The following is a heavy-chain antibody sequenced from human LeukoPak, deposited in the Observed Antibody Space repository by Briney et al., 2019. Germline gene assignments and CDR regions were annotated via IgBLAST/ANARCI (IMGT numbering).Heavy chain of an antibody. CDR1: GYTFTGYF. CDR3: ARHVGATRDLDP. V-gene: IGHV1-2*02. CDR2: ISPNNGGT. D-gene: IGHD1-26*01. Sequence: VASVKVSCKASGYTFTGYFLHWVRQAPGQGLEWMGWISPNNGGTYYAQKFHDRVTMTRDTSISTVYMELSRLRSDDTAVYYCARHVGATRDLDPWGQGTLVTVSS. J-gene: IGHJ5*02.